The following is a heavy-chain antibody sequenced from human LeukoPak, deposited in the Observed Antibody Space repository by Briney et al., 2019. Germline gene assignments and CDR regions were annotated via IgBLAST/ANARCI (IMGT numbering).Heavy chain of an antibody. CDR2: ISWNSGSI. D-gene: IGHD4-23*01. J-gene: IGHJ4*02. CDR3: AKGATVVSLLGFFDY. V-gene: IGHV3-9*01. CDR1: GFTFDDYA. Sequence: GRSLRLSCAASGFTFDDYAMHWVRQAPGKGLEWVSGISWNSGSIGYADSVKGRFTISRDNAKNSLYLQMNSLRAEDTALYYCAKGATVVSLLGFFDYWGQGTLVTVSS.